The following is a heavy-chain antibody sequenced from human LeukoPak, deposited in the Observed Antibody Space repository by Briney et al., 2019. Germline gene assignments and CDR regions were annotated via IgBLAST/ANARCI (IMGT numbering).Heavy chain of an antibody. Sequence: ASVKVSCKVSGYTLTELSMHWMRQAPGKGLEWMGGFDPEDGETIYAQKFQGRVTMTEDTSTDTAYMELSSLRSEDTAVYYCATEIQTGTDPPPFDYWGQGTLVTVSS. V-gene: IGHV1-24*01. J-gene: IGHJ4*02. D-gene: IGHD1-1*01. CDR2: FDPEDGET. CDR1: GYTLTELS. CDR3: ATEIQTGTDPPPFDY.